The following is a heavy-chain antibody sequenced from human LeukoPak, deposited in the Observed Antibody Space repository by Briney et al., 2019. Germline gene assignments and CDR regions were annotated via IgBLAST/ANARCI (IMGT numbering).Heavy chain of an antibody. Sequence: PSETLSLTCSVSGGSISSYYWSWIRQSPGKGLEWIGYIFYSGSTDYNPALRSRVTISVDTSKNQLSLKLTSVTAADTAVYFCARVGNYFYYYMDVWGEGTTVTVSS. CDR2: IFYSGST. CDR3: ARVGNYFYYYMDV. D-gene: IGHD6-13*01. V-gene: IGHV4-59*01. J-gene: IGHJ6*03. CDR1: GGSISSYY.